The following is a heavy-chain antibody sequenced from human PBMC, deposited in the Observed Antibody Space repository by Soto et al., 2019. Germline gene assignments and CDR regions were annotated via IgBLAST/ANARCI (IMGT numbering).Heavy chain of an antibody. Sequence: GGSLRLSCAASGFTVSSNYMSWVRQAPGEGLEWVSVIYSGGSTYYADSVKGRFTISRDNSKNTLYLQMNSLRAEDTAVYYCATDYDSSGSWDYWGQGTLVTVSS. CDR2: IYSGGST. D-gene: IGHD3-22*01. J-gene: IGHJ4*02. CDR1: GFTVSSNY. CDR3: ATDYDSSGSWDY. V-gene: IGHV3-66*01.